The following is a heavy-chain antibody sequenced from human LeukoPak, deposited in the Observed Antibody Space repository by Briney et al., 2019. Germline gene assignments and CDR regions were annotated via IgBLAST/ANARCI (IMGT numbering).Heavy chain of an antibody. J-gene: IGHJ5*02. CDR3: ARGVKQSIAAAGTYWFDP. V-gene: IGHV1-69*05. D-gene: IGHD6-13*01. CDR1: GGTFSSYA. Sequence: ASVKVSCKASGGTFSSYAISWVRQAPGQGLEWMGGIIPIFGTANSAQRFQGRITITTDESTSTAYMELSSLRSEDTAVYYCARGVKQSIAAAGTYWFDPWGQGTLVTVSS. CDR2: IIPIFGTA.